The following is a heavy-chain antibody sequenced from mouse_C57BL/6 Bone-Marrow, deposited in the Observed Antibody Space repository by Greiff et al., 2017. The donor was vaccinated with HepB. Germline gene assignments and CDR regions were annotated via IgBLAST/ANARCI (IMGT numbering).Heavy chain of an antibody. J-gene: IGHJ2*01. D-gene: IGHD1-1*01. V-gene: IGHV1-69*01. Sequence: VQLQQPGAELVMPGASVKLSCKASGYTFTSYWMHWVKQRPGQGLEWIGEIDPSDSYTNYNQKFKGKSTLTVDKSSSTAYMQLSSLTSEDSAVYYCARYGSSGYWGQGTTLTVSS. CDR2: IDPSDSYT. CDR3: ARYGSSGY. CDR1: GYTFTSYW.